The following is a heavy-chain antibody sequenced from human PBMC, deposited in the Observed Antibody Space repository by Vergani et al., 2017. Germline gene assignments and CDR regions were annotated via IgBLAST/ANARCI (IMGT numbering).Heavy chain of an antibody. D-gene: IGHD3-22*01. CDR2: INHSGST. Sequence: QVQLQQWGAGLLKPSETLSLTCAVYGGSFSGYYWSWIRQPPGKGLEWIGEINHSGSTNYNPSLKSRVTISVDTSKNQFSLKLGSVTAADTAVYYCARFSPKYYYDSSGYYGMDVWGQGTTVTVSS. CDR3: ARFSPKYYYDSSGYYGMDV. CDR1: GGSFSGYY. V-gene: IGHV4-34*01. J-gene: IGHJ6*02.